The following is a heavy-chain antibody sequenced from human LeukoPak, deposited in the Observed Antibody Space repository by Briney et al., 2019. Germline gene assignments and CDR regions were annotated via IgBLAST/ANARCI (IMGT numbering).Heavy chain of an antibody. V-gene: IGHV4-61*01. CDR1: GGSVSSGSYY. Sequence: SETLSLTCTVSGGSVSSGSYYWSWIRQPPGKRLEWIGYIYYSGSTNYNPSLKSRVTMSVDTSKNQFSLKLSSVTAADTAVYYCARDRTGSYWGQGTLVTVSS. D-gene: IGHD7-27*01. CDR3: ARDRTGSY. CDR2: IYYSGST. J-gene: IGHJ4*02.